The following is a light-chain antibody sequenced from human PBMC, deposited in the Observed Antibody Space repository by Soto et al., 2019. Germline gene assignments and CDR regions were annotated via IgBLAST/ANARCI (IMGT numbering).Light chain of an antibody. V-gene: IGLV1-51*02. CDR2: ENS. J-gene: IGLJ1*01. CDR3: GTWDSNLNADV. Sequence: QSAXTQPPSVSAAPGQKVTISCSGSSSNIGNTYVSWYQQLPETAPKLLIYENSKRPPGIPDRFSGSKSGTSATLDITGLQTGDEADYYCGTWDSNLNADVFGTGTKVTVL. CDR1: SSNIGNTY.